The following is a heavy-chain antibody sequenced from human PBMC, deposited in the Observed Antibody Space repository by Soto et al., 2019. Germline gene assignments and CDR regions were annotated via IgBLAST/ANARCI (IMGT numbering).Heavy chain of an antibody. CDR2: IIPIFGTA. V-gene: IGHV1-69*01. CDR1: GGTFSSYA. J-gene: IGHJ3*02. D-gene: IGHD2-21*02. CDR3: AREGGHIVVVTAIPDAFDI. Sequence: ASVKVSCKASGGTFSSYAISWVRQAPGQGLEWMGGIIPIFGTANYAQKFQGRVTITADESTSTAYMELSSLRSEDTAVYYCAREGGHIVVVTAIPDAFDIWGQGTMVTVSS.